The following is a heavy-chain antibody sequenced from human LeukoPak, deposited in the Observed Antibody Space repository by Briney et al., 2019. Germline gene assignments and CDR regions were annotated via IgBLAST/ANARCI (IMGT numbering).Heavy chain of an antibody. CDR3: ARQSAGHGQPRQN. D-gene: IGHD4-17*01. Sequence: SETLSLTCTVSGGSISSGGYYWSWIRQPPGKGLEWIGSIYYSGSTYYSPSLKSRVTISVDTSKNQFSLKLSSVTAADTAVYYCARQSAGHGQPRQNWGQGTLVTVSS. CDR1: GGSISSGGYY. J-gene: IGHJ4*02. V-gene: IGHV4-39*01. CDR2: IYYSGST.